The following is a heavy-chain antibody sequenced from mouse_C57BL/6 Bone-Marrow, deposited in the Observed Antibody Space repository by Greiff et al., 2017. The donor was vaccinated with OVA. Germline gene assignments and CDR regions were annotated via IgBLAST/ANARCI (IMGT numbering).Heavy chain of an antibody. CDR2: IYPGNSDT. D-gene: IGHD1-2*01. Sequence: VQLQQSGPVLARPGASVKMSCKTSGYTFTSYWMHWVKQRPGQGLEWIGAIYPGNSDTSYNQKFKGKAKLTSVTSASTAYMELSSLTNEDSAVYYCTTTTAYYYAMDYWGQGTSVTVSS. J-gene: IGHJ4*01. CDR1: GYTFTSYW. V-gene: IGHV1-5*01. CDR3: TTTTAYYYAMDY.